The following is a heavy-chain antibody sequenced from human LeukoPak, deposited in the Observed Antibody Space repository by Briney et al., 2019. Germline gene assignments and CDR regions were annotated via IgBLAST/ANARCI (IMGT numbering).Heavy chain of an antibody. D-gene: IGHD5-18*01. CDR1: GFTFSSYA. CDR3: AKTNAYRGYSYGTLDV. J-gene: IGHJ6*02. CDR2: ISGSGGST. V-gene: IGHV3-23*01. Sequence: GGSLRLSCAASGFTFSSYAMSWVRQAPGKGLEWGSAISGSGGSTYYADSVKGRFTISRDNSTNTLYLQMNSLRAEDTAVYYCAKTNAYRGYSYGTLDVWGQGTTVTVSS.